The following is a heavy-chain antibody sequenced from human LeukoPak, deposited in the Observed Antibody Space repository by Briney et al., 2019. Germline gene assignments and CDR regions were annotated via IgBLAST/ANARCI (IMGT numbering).Heavy chain of an antibody. D-gene: IGHD4-17*01. J-gene: IGHJ4*02. Sequence: SETLSLTCTVSGGSISSSSYYWGWIRQPPGKGLEWIGSIYYSGSTYYNPSLKSRVTISVDTSKNQFSLKLSSVTAADTAVYYCARGYGDYQVFDYWGQGTLVTVSS. CDR1: GGSISSSSYY. V-gene: IGHV4-39*07. CDR2: IYYSGST. CDR3: ARGYGDYQVFDY.